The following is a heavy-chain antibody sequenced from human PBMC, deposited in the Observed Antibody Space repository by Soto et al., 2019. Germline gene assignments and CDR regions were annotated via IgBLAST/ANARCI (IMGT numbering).Heavy chain of an antibody. J-gene: IGHJ6*02. D-gene: IGHD2-21*02. V-gene: IGHV2-5*02. CDR1: GFSLNTGGLG. Sequence: QITLKESGPTLVKPTQTLTLTCTFSGFSLNTGGLGVGWIRQPPGKALEWLALIYWDGDKRYSPSLQSRLSITKDTSNHQVVLTRTHMDPVDTATYYRVHSRCGGDCLRSSSSHYYYGMDVWGQGNTVTVSS. CDR3: VHSRCGGDCLRSSSSHYYYGMDV. CDR2: IYWDGDK.